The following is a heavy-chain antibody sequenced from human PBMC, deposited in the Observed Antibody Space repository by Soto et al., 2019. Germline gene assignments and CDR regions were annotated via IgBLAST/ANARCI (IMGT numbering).Heavy chain of an antibody. D-gene: IGHD4-17*01. CDR3: ARHRGYGDYDAFDI. J-gene: IGHJ3*02. Sequence: SETLSLTYTVSGGSIISYYWSWIRKPPGKGLEWIGYIYYSGSTNYNPSLKSRVTISVDTSKNQFSLKLSSVTAADTAVYYCARHRGYGDYDAFDIWGKGTMVSVSS. CDR1: GGSIISYY. CDR2: IYYSGST. V-gene: IGHV4-59*08.